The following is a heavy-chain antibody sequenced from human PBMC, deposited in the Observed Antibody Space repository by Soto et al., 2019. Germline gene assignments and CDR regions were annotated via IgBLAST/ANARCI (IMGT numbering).Heavy chain of an antibody. CDR1: GFPFRVHS. D-gene: IGHD3-10*01. CDR2: ITRDGRST. Sequence: PGGALRLSSSSTGFPFRVHSMHWVRQTPGKGLEYISAITRDGRSTYYADSVKGRFTVSRDNSRDTLYLRMSSLRPEDTGLYFCVKEANPFINTPVMVVFDLWGQGT. V-gene: IGHV3-64D*06. CDR3: VKEANPFINTPVMVVFDL. J-gene: IGHJ4*02.